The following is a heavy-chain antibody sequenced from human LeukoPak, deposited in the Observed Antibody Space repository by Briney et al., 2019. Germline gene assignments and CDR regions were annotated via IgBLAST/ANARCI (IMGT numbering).Heavy chain of an antibody. CDR2: IYSGGST. CDR3: ARNRYSYGYSYYYYMDV. J-gene: IGHJ6*03. Sequence: HAGGSLRLSCAASGFTFSDYYMNWIRQAPGKGLEWVSVIYSGGSTYYADSVKGRFTISRDNSKNTLYLQMNSLRAEDTAVYYCARNRYSYGYSYYYYMDVWGKGTTVTVSS. D-gene: IGHD5-18*01. V-gene: IGHV3-53*01. CDR1: GFTFSDYY.